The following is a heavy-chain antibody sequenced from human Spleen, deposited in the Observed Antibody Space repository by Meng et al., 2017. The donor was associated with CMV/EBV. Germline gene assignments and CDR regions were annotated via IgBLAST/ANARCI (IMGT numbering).Heavy chain of an antibody. CDR2: INAYNGNT. CDR3: ARDLGGDD. D-gene: IGHD3-10*01. V-gene: IGHV1-18*01. Sequence: GQLVQSGALAMNPGGSGKVSYKASCYTFTSHGISGVRQAPGQGLDWMGWINAYNGNTNYAQKLQGRVTMTTDTSTVTAYMELRSLRSDDTAVYYCARDLGGDDWGQGTLVTVSS. J-gene: IGHJ4*02. CDR1: CYTFTSHG.